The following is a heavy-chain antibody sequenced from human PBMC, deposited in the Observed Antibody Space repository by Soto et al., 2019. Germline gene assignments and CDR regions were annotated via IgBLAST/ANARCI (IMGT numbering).Heavy chain of an antibody. Sequence: ASVKVSCKASGYTFSIYGIIWARQAPGQGLEWMGWISAYSGNTNYAQKLQGRVTMTTDTSTSTAYMELRSLTSDDTAVYYCARGIAVAGTIFDYWGQGTLVTVSS. D-gene: IGHD6-19*01. V-gene: IGHV1-18*01. CDR1: GYTFSIYG. CDR3: ARGIAVAGTIFDY. CDR2: ISAYSGNT. J-gene: IGHJ4*02.